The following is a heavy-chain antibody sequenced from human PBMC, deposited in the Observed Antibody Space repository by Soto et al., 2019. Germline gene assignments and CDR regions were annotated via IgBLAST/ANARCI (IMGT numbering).Heavy chain of an antibody. CDR2: IQTSGNT. CDR1: GGSISSYY. Sequence: SETLSLTCTVSGGSISSYYWSWIRQPAGKGLEWIGRIQTSGNTNYNPSLKSRVTMSVDTSKNQFSLKLSSVTAADTAVYYCAREGVATLPLDYWGQGPWSPSP. D-gene: IGHD6-6*01. J-gene: IGHJ4*02. V-gene: IGHV4-4*07. CDR3: AREGVATLPLDY.